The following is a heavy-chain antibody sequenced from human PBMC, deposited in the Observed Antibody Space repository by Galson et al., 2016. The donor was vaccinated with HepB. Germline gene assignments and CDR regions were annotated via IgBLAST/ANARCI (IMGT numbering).Heavy chain of an antibody. CDR2: IQYSGST. J-gene: IGHJ4*02. CDR1: GGSISNYH. D-gene: IGHD6-13*01. CDR3: ARPNDYTSSSFDY. V-gene: IGHV4-59*08. Sequence: ETLSLTCTVSGGSISNYHWSWIRQPPGKGLEWMAYIQYSGSTEYNPSLKSRLTISADTSNNQLSLKLTSVTAADTAVYYCARPNDYTSSSFDYWGQGTLVTVSS.